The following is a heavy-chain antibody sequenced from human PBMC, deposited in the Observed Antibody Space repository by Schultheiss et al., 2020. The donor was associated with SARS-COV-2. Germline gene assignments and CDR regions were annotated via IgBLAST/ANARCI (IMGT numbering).Heavy chain of an antibody. CDR3: GRLGYCSGVKCYIMDY. V-gene: IGHV3-53*01. CDR2: IYSCGST. D-gene: IGHD2-15*01. CDR1: GFTVSSNY. J-gene: IGHJ4*02. Sequence: GGSLRLSCAASGFTVSSNYMSWVRQAPGKGLEWVSVIYSCGSTYYADSVKGRFTISRDDSKKSLYLQMNSLRTEDTAVYYCGRLGYCSGVKCYIMDYWGQGTLVTVSS.